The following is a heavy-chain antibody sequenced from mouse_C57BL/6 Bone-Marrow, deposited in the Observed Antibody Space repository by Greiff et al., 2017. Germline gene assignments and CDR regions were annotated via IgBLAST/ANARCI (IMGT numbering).Heavy chain of an antibody. V-gene: IGHV1-63*01. CDR3: ARKGGGYPHWYCEV. Sequence: QVQLQQSGAELVRPGTSVKMSCKASGYTFTNYWIGWAKQRPGHGLEWIGDIYPGGGYSTYNEKFKGKATLTADKSSSTAYMQFSSLTSEDSAIYYCARKGGGYPHWYCEVWGTGTTVTVSS. CDR2: IYPGGGYS. D-gene: IGHD1-1*02. J-gene: IGHJ1*03. CDR1: GYTFTNYW.